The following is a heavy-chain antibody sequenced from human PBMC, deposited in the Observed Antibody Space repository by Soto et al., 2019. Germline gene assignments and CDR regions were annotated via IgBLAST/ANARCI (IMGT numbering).Heavy chain of an antibody. V-gene: IGHV4-39*01. CDR1: GGSISSSSYY. CDR2: IYYSGRT. Sequence: QLQLQESGPGLVKPXETLSLTCTVSGGSISSSSYYWGWIRQPPGKGLEWIGSIYYSGRTYYNPSLKSRVTISADTSKNQCSLKLSSVTAADTAVYYCARLYDFWSGYSYAFDIWGQGTMVTVSS. J-gene: IGHJ3*02. D-gene: IGHD3-3*01. CDR3: ARLYDFWSGYSYAFDI.